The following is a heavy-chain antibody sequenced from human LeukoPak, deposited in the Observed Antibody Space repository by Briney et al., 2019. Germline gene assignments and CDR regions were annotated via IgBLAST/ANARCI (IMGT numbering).Heavy chain of an antibody. V-gene: IGHV3-21*01. CDR3: ASEEAGSSALFDY. CDR1: GFTSSSYS. J-gene: IGHJ4*02. Sequence: GGSLRLPCAASGFTSSSYSMNWVRQAPGKGLEWVSSISSSSSYIYYADSVKGRFTISRDNAKNSLYLQMNSLRAEDTAVYYCASEEAGSSALFDYWGQGTLVTVSS. CDR2: ISSSSSYI. D-gene: IGHD6-6*01.